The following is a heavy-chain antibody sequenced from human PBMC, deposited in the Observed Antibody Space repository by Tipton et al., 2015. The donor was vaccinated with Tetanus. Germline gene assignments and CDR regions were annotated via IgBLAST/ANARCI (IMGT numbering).Heavy chain of an antibody. CDR3: ARANNEFPKKGPFDS. CDR1: GDSTKSYY. Sequence: LRLSCVVSGDSTKSYYWSWIRQSAGKGLEWIGRIYKSGDVNYNPSLKSRLTLSVDTSKTRLSLKLTSVTAADTAVYYCARANNEFPKKGPFDSWGQGSLVIVSS. V-gene: IGHV4-4*07. J-gene: IGHJ4*02. D-gene: IGHD1-1*01. CDR2: IYKSGDV.